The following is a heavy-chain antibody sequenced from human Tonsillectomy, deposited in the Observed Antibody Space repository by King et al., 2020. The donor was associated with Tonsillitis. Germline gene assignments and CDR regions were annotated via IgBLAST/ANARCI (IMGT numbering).Heavy chain of an antibody. J-gene: IGHJ4*02. D-gene: IGHD6-19*01. Sequence: EVQLVESGGGLVQPGGSLRLSCAVSAFTFSSYAMTWVRQAPGKGLEWVSAISGSAGSTYYADSVKGRFTISRDNSKNTLYLQMNSLRAEDTAVYYCAKLGFSSGWYGYFDYWGQGTLVTVSS. CDR1: AFTFSSYA. CDR2: ISGSAGST. V-gene: IGHV3-23*04. CDR3: AKLGFSSGWYGYFDY.